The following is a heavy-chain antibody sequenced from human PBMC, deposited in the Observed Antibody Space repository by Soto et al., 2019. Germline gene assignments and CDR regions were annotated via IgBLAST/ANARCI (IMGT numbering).Heavy chain of an antibody. V-gene: IGHV3-21*01. CDR1: GFTFSSYS. J-gene: IGHJ5*02. D-gene: IGHD6-13*01. CDR3: ARPGQMVRSNWFDP. CDR2: ISSSSSYI. Sequence: GGSLRLSCAASGFTFSSYSMNWVRQAPGKGLEWVSSISSSSSYIYYADSVKGRFTISRDNAKNSLYLQMNSLRAEDTAVYYCARPGQMVRSNWFDPWGQGTLVTVSS.